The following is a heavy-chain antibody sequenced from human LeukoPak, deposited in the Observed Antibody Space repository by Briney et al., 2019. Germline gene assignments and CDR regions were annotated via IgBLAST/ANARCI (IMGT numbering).Heavy chain of an antibody. V-gene: IGHV4-59*12. Sequence: PSETLSLTCTVSGGSIRSYYWSWIRQPPGKGLEGIVYIYYSGSTNYNPSLKRRVTISVDKSKTQFSLKLSSVTAAATAVYYCAREERGYYYGFLLDSARFDYWGQGTLVAVSS. CDR3: AREERGYYYGFLLDSARFDY. CDR2: IYYSGST. J-gene: IGHJ4*02. D-gene: IGHD3-10*01. CDR1: GGSIRSYY.